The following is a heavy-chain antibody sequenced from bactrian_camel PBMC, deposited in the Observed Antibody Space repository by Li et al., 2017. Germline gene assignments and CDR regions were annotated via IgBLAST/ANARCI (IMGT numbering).Heavy chain of an antibody. CDR1: GYTSSTDC. J-gene: IGHJ4*01. CDR3: ATDTNKPNYGWLLGSLGSEYNY. V-gene: IGHV3S1*01. Sequence: HVQLVESGGGSVQAGGSLRLSCDASGYTSSTDCVAWFRQAPGKEREGVATITTGGGGSTYYADSVQGRFTISQNNAKDTVYLQMESLKFEDTAVYYCATDTNKPNYGWLLGSLGSEYNYWGQGTQVTVS. CDR2: ITTGGGGST. D-gene: IGHD5*01.